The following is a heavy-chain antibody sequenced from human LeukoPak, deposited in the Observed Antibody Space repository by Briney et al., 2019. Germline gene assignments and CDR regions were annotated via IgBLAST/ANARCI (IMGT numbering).Heavy chain of an antibody. J-gene: IGHJ6*03. CDR3: ATDSVTVVRGVRDYYYMDV. CDR2: IYSGGST. V-gene: IGHV3-66*01. D-gene: IGHD3-10*01. Sequence: PGGSLRLSCAASEFSVGSNYMTWVRQAPGKGLEWVSLIYSGGSTYYADSVKGRFTISRDNSKNTLYLQMNSLRAEDTAVYYCATDSVTVVRGVRDYYYMDVWGKGTTVTISS. CDR1: EFSVGSNY.